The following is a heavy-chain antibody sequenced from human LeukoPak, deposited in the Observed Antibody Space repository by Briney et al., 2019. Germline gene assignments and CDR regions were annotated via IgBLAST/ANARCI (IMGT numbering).Heavy chain of an antibody. D-gene: IGHD3-22*01. CDR2: IYHSGST. CDR3: ARVRANYYDSSPGWFDP. Sequence: SETLSLTCTVSGGSISSGGYYWSWIRQPPGKGLEWIGYIYHSGSTYYNPSLKSRVTISVDRSKNQFSLKLSSVTAADTAVYYCARVRANYYDSSPGWFDPWGQGTLVTVSS. CDR1: GGSISSGGYY. J-gene: IGHJ5*02. V-gene: IGHV4-30-2*01.